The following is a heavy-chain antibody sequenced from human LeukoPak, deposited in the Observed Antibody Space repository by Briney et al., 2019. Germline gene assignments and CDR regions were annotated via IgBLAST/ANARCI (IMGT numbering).Heavy chain of an antibody. J-gene: IGHJ3*02. Sequence: GGSLRLSCAASGFTFSDYYMSWIRQAPGKGLEWVAYISSSSSYTNYADSVKGRFTISRDNAKNSLYLQMNSLRAEDTAVYYCARVRKYSSGWYDAFDIWGQGTMVTVSS. V-gene: IGHV3-11*05. D-gene: IGHD6-19*01. CDR1: GFTFSDYY. CDR3: ARVRKYSSGWYDAFDI. CDR2: ISSSSSYT.